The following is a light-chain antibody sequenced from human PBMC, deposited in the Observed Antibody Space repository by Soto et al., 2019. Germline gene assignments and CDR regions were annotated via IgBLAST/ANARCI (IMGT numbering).Light chain of an antibody. J-gene: IGKJ1*01. V-gene: IGKV3-20*01. CDR1: QSVSSSY. CDR3: QQYDSSPRT. CDR2: GAS. Sequence: EIVLTQSPGTLSLSPGERATLSCRASQSVSSSYLAWYQQKPGQAPRLLIYGASSMDSGIPDRFSGSGSGTDFTLTISRLEPEDFAMYYCQQYDSSPRTFGQGTKVEIK.